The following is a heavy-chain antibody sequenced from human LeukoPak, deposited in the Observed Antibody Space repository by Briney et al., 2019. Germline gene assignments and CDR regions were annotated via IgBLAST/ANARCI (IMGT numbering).Heavy chain of an antibody. D-gene: IGHD2-2*02. V-gene: IGHV4-34*01. CDR3: ARGGGRVPAAISPYWYFDL. CDR2: INHSGST. CDR1: GGSFSGYY. J-gene: IGHJ2*01. Sequence: SETLSLTCAVYGGSFSGYYWSWIRQPPGKGLEWIGEINHSGSTNYNPSLKSRVTISVATSKNQFSLRLSSVTAADTAVYYCARGGGRVPAAISPYWYFDLWGRGTLVTVSS.